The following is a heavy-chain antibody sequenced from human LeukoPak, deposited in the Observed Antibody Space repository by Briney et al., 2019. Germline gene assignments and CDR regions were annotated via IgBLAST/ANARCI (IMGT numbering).Heavy chain of an antibody. Sequence: ASVKVSCKASGYTFTGYHIHWVRQAPGQGLEWMGRINPYSGDTDFAQKFQGRVTMTRDTSITTAYMDLSSLTPDDTAVYFCARDQGSLTRSWYTGYWGQGTQVTVSS. CDR1: GYTFTGYH. V-gene: IGHV1-2*06. D-gene: IGHD6-13*01. CDR2: INPYSGDT. CDR3: ARDQGSLTRSWYTGY. J-gene: IGHJ4*02.